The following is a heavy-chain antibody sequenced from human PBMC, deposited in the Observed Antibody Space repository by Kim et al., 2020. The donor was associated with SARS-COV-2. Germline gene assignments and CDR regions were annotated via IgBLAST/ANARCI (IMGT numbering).Heavy chain of an antibody. J-gene: IGHJ4*02. CDR2: ISTNGGST. V-gene: IGHV3-64*02. CDR3: ARVVHSSDWYFFDY. CDR1: GFSFSTYA. Sequence: GGSLRLSCAASGFSFSTYAMQWVRQAPGKGLDYVAAISTNGGSTNYADSVKGRFTISRDNSKNTLYLQMVSLRPEDMAVYYCARVVHSSDWYFFDYWGQG. D-gene: IGHD6-19*01.